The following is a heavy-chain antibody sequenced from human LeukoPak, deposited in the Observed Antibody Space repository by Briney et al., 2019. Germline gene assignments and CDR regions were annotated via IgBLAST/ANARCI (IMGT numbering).Heavy chain of an antibody. CDR2: ITYNGIT. CDR3: ARVSSGWNPSHDY. V-gene: IGHV4-34*01. CDR1: GGSFSGYH. D-gene: IGHD6-19*01. Sequence: PSETLSLTCAVHGGSFSGYHWSWIRQSPGKGLEWIGEITYNGITNYNPSLKVTISVDTSKNLFSLKLSSVTAADTAMYYCARVSSGWNPSHDYWGQGTLVTVSS. J-gene: IGHJ4*02.